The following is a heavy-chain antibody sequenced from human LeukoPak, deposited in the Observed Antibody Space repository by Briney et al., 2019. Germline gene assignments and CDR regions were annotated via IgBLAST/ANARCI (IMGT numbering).Heavy chain of an antibody. CDR2: ISGSGGST. D-gene: IGHD2-8*02. Sequence: TGGSLRLSCAASGFTFSSYTMMWVRQAPGKGLEWVSGISGSGGSTYYADSVKGRFTISRDNSKNTLYLQMNSLRAEDTAVYYCAKDQLVLGFHFDYWGQGTLVTVSS. J-gene: IGHJ4*02. CDR3: AKDQLVLGFHFDY. V-gene: IGHV3-23*01. CDR1: GFTFSSYT.